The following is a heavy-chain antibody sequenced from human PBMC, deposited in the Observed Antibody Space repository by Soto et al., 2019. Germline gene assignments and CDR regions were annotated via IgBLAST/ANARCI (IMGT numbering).Heavy chain of an antibody. CDR2: IYPGDSDT. V-gene: IGHV5-51*01. CDR1: GCHFATSW. J-gene: IGHJ3*02. D-gene: IGHD6-19*01. Sequence: GESLQISCKGSGCHFATSWIGWVRQMTGKDLEWMGIIYPGDSDTKYSPSFQGQVTISADKSVRTAYLQWSSLKASDTAMYYCARHDRGGWLRGAFDIWGQGTMVTVSS. CDR3: ARHDRGGWLRGAFDI.